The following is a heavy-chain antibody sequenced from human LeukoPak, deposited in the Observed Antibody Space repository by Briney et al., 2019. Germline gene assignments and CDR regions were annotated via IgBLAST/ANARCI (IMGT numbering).Heavy chain of an antibody. Sequence: SSGSLRLSCAGSAFTFTSFSMKWDRQAPGKGLEWVSSISSSSSYIYYADSVKGTFTTSRDNAKNSLYLQMNSVRAEDTAVSYCARERCCGGSFYEFITSYGWFYPWGQRNPGTASP. CDR3: ARERCCGGSFYEFITSYGWFYP. D-gene: IGHD2-15*01. CDR2: ISSSSSYI. J-gene: IGHJ5*02. V-gene: IGHV3-21*01. CDR1: AFTFTSFS.